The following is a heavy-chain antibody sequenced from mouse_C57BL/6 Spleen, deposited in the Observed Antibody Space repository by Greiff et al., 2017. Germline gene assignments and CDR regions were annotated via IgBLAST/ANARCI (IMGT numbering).Heavy chain of an antibody. CDR1: GYTFTSYW. Sequence: QVHVKQPGAELVKPGASVKLSCKASGYTFTSYWMQWVKQRPGQGLEWIGEIDPSDSYTNYNQKFKGKATLTVDTSSSTAYMQLSSLTSEDSAVYYCARSTTVVAPYAMDYWGQGTSVTVSS. CDR3: ARSTTVVAPYAMDY. D-gene: IGHD1-1*01. V-gene: IGHV1-50*01. J-gene: IGHJ4*01. CDR2: IDPSDSYT.